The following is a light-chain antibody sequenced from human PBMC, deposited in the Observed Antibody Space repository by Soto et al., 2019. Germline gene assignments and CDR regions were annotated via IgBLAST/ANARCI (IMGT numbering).Light chain of an antibody. CDR3: LLYDGGAWV. J-gene: IGLJ3*02. CDR2: STS. CDR1: TGAVTSGYY. Sequence: QAVVTQEPSLTVSPGGTVTLTCASSTGAVTSGYYPNWFQQKPGQAPRPLIYSTSNKHSWTPARFSAFLLGGKAALTVSGVQPEDEADYYCLLYDGGAWVFGGGTKLTVL. V-gene: IGLV7-43*01.